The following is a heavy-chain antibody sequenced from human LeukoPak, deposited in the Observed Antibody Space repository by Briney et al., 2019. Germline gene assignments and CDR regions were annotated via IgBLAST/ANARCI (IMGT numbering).Heavy chain of an antibody. J-gene: IGHJ4*02. Sequence: TGGSLRLSCAASGFTFSSYAMHWVRQAPGKGLEWVAVISYDGSNKYYADSVKGRFTISRDNSKNTLYLQMNSLRADDTAVYFCAKGGYDYVEVGYFDYWGQGTVVTVSS. CDR1: GFTFSSYA. D-gene: IGHD5-12*01. CDR2: ISYDGSNK. CDR3: AKGGYDYVEVGYFDY. V-gene: IGHV3-30*04.